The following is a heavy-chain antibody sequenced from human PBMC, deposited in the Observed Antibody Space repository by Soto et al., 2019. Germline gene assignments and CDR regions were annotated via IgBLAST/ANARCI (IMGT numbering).Heavy chain of an antibody. Sequence: PGGSLRLSCAASGFTFSSYGMHWVRQAPGKGLEWVAVISYDGSNKYYADSVKGRFTISRDNSKNTLYLQMNSLRAEDTAVYYCAKDLTLYDSSGYFHYYYGMDVWGQGTTVTVSS. CDR3: AKDLTLYDSSGYFHYYYGMDV. J-gene: IGHJ6*02. D-gene: IGHD3-22*01. CDR2: ISYDGSNK. V-gene: IGHV3-30*18. CDR1: GFTFSSYG.